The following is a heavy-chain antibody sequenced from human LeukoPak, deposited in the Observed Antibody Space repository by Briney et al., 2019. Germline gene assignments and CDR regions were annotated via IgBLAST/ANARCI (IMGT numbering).Heavy chain of an antibody. D-gene: IGHD4-11*01. J-gene: IGHJ6*02. V-gene: IGHV1-69*13. CDR2: IIPIFGTA. CDR1: GGTFISYA. CDR3: ARDSSIYYYYYGMDV. Sequence: SVKVSCKASGGTFISYAISWVRQAPGQGLEWMGGIIPIFGTANYAQKFQGRVTITADESTSTAYMELSSLRSEDTAVYYCARDSSIYYYYYGMDVWGQGTTVTVSS.